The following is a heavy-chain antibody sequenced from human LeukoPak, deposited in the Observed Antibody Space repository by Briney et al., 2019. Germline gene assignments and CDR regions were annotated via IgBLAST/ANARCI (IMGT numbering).Heavy chain of an antibody. V-gene: IGHV3-23*01. CDR2: ISGSGGST. Sequence: GGSLRLSCAASGFTFSSYAMSWVRQAPGKGLEWVSAISGSGGSTYYADSVKGRFTISRDNSKNTLYLQMNSLRAEDTAVYYCAKGATMGGPLTYYYDSSGYYPFHYWGQGTLVTVSS. J-gene: IGHJ4*02. CDR3: AKGATMGGPLTYYYDSSGYYPFHY. CDR1: GFTFSSYA. D-gene: IGHD3-22*01.